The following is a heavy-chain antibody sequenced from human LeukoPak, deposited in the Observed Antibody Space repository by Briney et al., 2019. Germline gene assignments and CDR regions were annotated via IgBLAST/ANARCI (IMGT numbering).Heavy chain of an antibody. CDR1: GYTFTSYY. CDR2: INPSGGST. Sequence: GASVKVSCKASGYTFTSYYMHWVRQAPGQGLEWMGIINPSGGSTSYAQKFQGRVTITRDTSTSTVYMELSSLRSEDTAVYYCARDARKGRAFDIWGQGTMVTVSS. D-gene: IGHD1-26*01. V-gene: IGHV1-46*01. CDR3: ARDARKGRAFDI. J-gene: IGHJ3*02.